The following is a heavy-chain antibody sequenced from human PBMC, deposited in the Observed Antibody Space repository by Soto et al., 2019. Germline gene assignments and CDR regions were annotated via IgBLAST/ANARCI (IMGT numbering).Heavy chain of an antibody. CDR3: ARVAGGDTVAIDY. V-gene: IGHV4-30-4*01. Sequence: PSETLSLTCTVSGGSIRSGDYYWSWIRQPPGKGLEWIGYIYYSGSTYFNPSLKSRVIISVDTSKNQFSLKLSSVTAADTAVYYCARVAGGDTVAIDYWGQGTLVTVSS. J-gene: IGHJ4*02. D-gene: IGHD5-12*01. CDR2: IYYSGST. CDR1: GGSIRSGDYY.